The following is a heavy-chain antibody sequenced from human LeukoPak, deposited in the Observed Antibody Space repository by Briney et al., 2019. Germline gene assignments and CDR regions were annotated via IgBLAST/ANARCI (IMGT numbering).Heavy chain of an antibody. D-gene: IGHD3-10*01. CDR3: ARSVFPYYSGSGSPYNVDVRQNSYFDF. CDR1: GCTFTNYY. Sequence: ASVKVSCKASGCTFTNYYIHWVRQAPGQGLEWMGTINPSVGTTRSAQGRVSLTRDTSTSTVYMELSTLRSEDTAVYYCARSVFPYYSGSGSPYNVDVRQNSYFDFWGQGTLVTVSS. CDR2: INPSVGTT. J-gene: IGHJ4*02. V-gene: IGHV1-46*01.